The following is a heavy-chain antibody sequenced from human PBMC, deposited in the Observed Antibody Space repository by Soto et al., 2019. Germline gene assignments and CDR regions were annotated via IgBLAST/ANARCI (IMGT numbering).Heavy chain of an antibody. D-gene: IGHD6-13*01. CDR1: GFTFSSYA. V-gene: IGHV3-23*01. Sequence: EVQLLESGGGLVQPGGSLRVSCAASGFTFSSYAMSWVRQAPGKGLEWVSAISGSCGSTYYADSVKGRFTISRDNSKNTLYLQMNSLRAEDTAVYYCARDMYSSSWYFYYYSMDVWGQGTTVTVSS. CDR2: ISGSCGST. J-gene: IGHJ6*02. CDR3: ARDMYSSSWYFYYYSMDV.